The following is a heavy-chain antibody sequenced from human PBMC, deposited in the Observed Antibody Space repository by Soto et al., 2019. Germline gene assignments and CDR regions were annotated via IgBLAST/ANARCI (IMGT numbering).Heavy chain of an antibody. D-gene: IGHD4-4*01. CDR2: ISGSGGST. V-gene: IGHV3-23*01. Sequence: EVQLLESGGGLVQPGGSLRLSCAASGFTFSSYAMSWVRQAPGKGLEWVSAISGSGGSTYYADSVKGRFTISRDNSKNTLYLQMNGLRAEDTAVYYCAKASTYRAYYYYGMDVWGQGTTVTVSS. CDR1: GFTFSSYA. J-gene: IGHJ6*02. CDR3: AKASTYRAYYYYGMDV.